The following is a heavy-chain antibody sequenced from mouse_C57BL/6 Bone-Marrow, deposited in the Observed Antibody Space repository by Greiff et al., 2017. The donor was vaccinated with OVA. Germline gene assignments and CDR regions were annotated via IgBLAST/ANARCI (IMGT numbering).Heavy chain of an antibody. CDR1: GLTFSDYG. V-gene: IGHV5-17*01. CDR3: ARRLYFDY. Sequence: EVHLVESGGGLVKPGGSLKLSCAASGLTFSDYGMHWVRQAPEKGLEWVAYISSGSSTIYYADTVKGRFTISRDNAKNTLFLQMTSLRSEDTAMYYCARRLYFDYWGQGTTLSVSS. J-gene: IGHJ2*01. CDR2: ISSGSSTI.